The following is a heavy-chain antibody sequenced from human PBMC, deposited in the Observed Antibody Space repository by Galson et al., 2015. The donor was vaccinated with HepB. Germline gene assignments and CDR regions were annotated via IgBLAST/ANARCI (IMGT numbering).Heavy chain of an antibody. CDR2: INHSGST. D-gene: IGHD1-14*01. CDR1: GGSFSGYY. V-gene: IGHV4-34*09. J-gene: IGHJ4*02. CDR3: ARGGGRWEPFDY. Sequence: TLSLTCAVYGGSFSGYYWSWIRQPPGKGLEWIGEINHSGSTNYNPSLKSRVTISVDTSKNQFSLKLSSVTAADTAVYYCARGGGRWEPFDYWGQGTLVTVSS.